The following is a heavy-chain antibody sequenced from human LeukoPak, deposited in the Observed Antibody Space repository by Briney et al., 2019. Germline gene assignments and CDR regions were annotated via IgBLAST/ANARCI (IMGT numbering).Heavy chain of an antibody. J-gene: IGHJ4*02. Sequence: PGGSLRLSCAASGFTFSNYGMHWVRQAPGKGLEWVAVISYDGSNKYYADSVKGRFTISRDNSKNTLYLQMNSLRAEDTAVYYCAKDLGQWLGNYFDYWGQGTLVTVSS. CDR2: ISYDGSNK. CDR3: AKDLGQWLGNYFDY. V-gene: IGHV3-30*18. D-gene: IGHD6-19*01. CDR1: GFTFSNYG.